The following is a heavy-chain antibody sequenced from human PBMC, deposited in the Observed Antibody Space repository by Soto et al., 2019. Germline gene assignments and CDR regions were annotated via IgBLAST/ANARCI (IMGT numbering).Heavy chain of an antibody. CDR2: IIPIFGTA. J-gene: IGHJ6*02. CDR1: GGTFSSYA. CDR3: ARGYCSSTSCYWPGDYYYYGMDV. V-gene: IGHV1-69*13. Sequence: ASVKVSCKASGGTFSSYAISWVRQAPGQGLEWMGGIIPIFGTANYAQKFQGRVTITADESTSTAYMELSSLRSEDTAVYYCARGYCSSTSCYWPGDYYYYGMDVWGQGTTVTVSS. D-gene: IGHD2-2*01.